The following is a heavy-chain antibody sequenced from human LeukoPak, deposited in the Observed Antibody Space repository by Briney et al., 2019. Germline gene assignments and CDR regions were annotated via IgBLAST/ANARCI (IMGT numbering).Heavy chain of an antibody. Sequence: GGSLRLSCAASGFIFKKYWMNWVRQVPGKGLECLANIKEDGSETYYADSVKGRFTISRDNPKNLLFLQINSLRVEGTAVYYCARETPRRGETRDGYRWGQGTVVTVSS. CDR3: ARETPRRGETRDGYR. CDR2: IKEDGSET. J-gene: IGHJ4*02. CDR1: GFIFKKYW. V-gene: IGHV3-7*01. D-gene: IGHD5-24*01.